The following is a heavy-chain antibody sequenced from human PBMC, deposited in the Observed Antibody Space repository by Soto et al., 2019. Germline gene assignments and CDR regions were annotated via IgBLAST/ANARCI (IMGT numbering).Heavy chain of an antibody. V-gene: IGHV5-10-1*01. D-gene: IGHD3-22*01. CDR1: GYSFTTYW. CDR2: IDPTDSYT. CDR3: ARLTLAQDSSGYHSFDY. Sequence: PGESLKISCQASGYSFTTYWISWVRQMPGKGLECMGRIDPTDSYTDYGPSFEGHVTMSVDRSTNTAYLEWSSLKASDSAMYYCARLTLAQDSSGYHSFDYWGLGTLVTVSS. J-gene: IGHJ4*02.